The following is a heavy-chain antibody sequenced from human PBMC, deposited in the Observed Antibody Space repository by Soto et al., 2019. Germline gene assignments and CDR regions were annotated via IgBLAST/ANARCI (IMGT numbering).Heavy chain of an antibody. CDR3: ARTMPRLRFLEWSPYYYYGMDV. Sequence: QVQLVESGGGVVQPGRSLRLSCAASGFTFSSYGMHWVRQAPGKGLEWVAVIWYDGSNKYYADSVKGRFTISRDNSKNPLYLQMNSLRAADTAVYYCARTMPRLRFLEWSPYYYYGMDVWGQGTTVTVSS. D-gene: IGHD3-3*01. J-gene: IGHJ6*02. V-gene: IGHV3-33*01. CDR1: GFTFSSYG. CDR2: IWYDGSNK.